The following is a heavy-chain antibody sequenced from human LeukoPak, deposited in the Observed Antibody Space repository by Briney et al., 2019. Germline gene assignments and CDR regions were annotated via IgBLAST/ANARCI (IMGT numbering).Heavy chain of an antibody. CDR1: GFTVSSNY. V-gene: IGHV3-23*01. CDR2: ISGSGGST. CDR3: AKGDHDYGDY. J-gene: IGHJ4*02. Sequence: SGGSLRLSCAASGFTVSSNYMSWVRQAPGKGLEWVSAISGSGGSTYYADSVKGRFTISRDNSKNTLYLQMNSLRAEDTAVYYCAKGDHDYGDYYGQGTLVTVSS.